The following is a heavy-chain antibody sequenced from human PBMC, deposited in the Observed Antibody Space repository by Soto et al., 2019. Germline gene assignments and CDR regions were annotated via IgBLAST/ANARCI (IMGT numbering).Heavy chain of an antibody. Sequence: QVQLVESGGGVVQPGRSLRLSCAASGFTFSSYAMHWVRQAPGKGLEWVAVISYDGSNKYYADSVKGRFTISRDNSKNTLYLQMNSLRAEDTAVYYCARDLWEDRYGSGSYYTYYYYYGMDVWGQGTTVTVSS. CDR2: ISYDGSNK. J-gene: IGHJ6*02. CDR3: ARDLWEDRYGSGSYYTYYYYYGMDV. D-gene: IGHD3-10*01. V-gene: IGHV3-30-3*01. CDR1: GFTFSSYA.